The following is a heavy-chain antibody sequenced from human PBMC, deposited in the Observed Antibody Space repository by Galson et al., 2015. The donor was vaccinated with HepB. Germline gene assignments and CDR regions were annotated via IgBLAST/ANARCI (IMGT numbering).Heavy chain of an antibody. J-gene: IGHJ4*02. Sequence: ETLSLTCAVYGGSFSGYYWSWIRQPPGKGLEWIGEINHSGSTNYNPSLKSRVTISVDTSKNQFSLKLSSVTAADTAVYYCARDRVMRYTGYSSSWPFDYWGQGTLVTVSS. CDR1: GGSFSGYY. D-gene: IGHD6-13*01. V-gene: IGHV4-34*01. CDR2: INHSGST. CDR3: ARDRVMRYTGYSSSWPFDY.